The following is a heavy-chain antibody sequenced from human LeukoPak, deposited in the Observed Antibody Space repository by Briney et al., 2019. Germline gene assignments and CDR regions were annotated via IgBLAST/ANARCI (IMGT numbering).Heavy chain of an antibody. CDR2: INAGNGNT. CDR1: GGTFSSYA. D-gene: IGHD6-13*01. V-gene: IGHV1-3*01. Sequence: ASVKVSCKASGGTFSSYAISWVRQAPGQRLEWMGWINAGNGNTKYSQKFQGRVTITRDTSASTAYMELSSLRSEDTAVYYCARLDGSSDYYYYYGMDVWGQGTTVTASS. CDR3: ARLDGSSDYYYYYGMDV. J-gene: IGHJ6*02.